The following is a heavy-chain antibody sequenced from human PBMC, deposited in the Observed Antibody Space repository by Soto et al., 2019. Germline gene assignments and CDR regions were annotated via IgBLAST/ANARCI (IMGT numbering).Heavy chain of an antibody. CDR1: GYSFSTYW. CDR3: ARKQGLQGAMDV. J-gene: IGHJ6*02. V-gene: IGHV5-51*01. Sequence: GESLKISCQGSGYSFSTYWIAWVRQMPGKGLEWMGMIFPGDSDTRYSPSFQGQVTMSVDKSKNTAHLQWNSLRPSDSSMYYCARKQGLQGAMDVWGQGTTVTVSS. CDR2: IFPGDSDT.